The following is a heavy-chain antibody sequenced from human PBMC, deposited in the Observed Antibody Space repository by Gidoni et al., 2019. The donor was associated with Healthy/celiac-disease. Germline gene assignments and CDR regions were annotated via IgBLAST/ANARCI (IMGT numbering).Heavy chain of an antibody. D-gene: IGHD6-13*01. J-gene: IGHJ6*02. CDR1: GFTFSSYG. CDR2: ISYDGSNK. CDR3: AKDHVAYSSSWGYYGMDV. Sequence: QVQLVESGGGVVQPGRSLRLSCAASGFTFSSYGMHWVRQAPGKGLEWVAVISYDGSNKYYADSVKGRFTISRDNSKNTLYLQMNSLRAEDTAVYYCAKDHVAYSSSWGYYGMDVWGQGTTVTVSS. V-gene: IGHV3-30*18.